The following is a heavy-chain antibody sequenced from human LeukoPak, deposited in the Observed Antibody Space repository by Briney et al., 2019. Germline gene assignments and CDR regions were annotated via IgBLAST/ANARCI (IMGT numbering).Heavy chain of an antibody. CDR2: ISSSSSYI. CDR3: AKGGIAAAGKQVGPMYYYYYYYMDV. D-gene: IGHD6-13*01. J-gene: IGHJ6*03. Sequence: GGSLRLSCAASGFTFSSYSMNWVRQAPGKGLEWVSSISSSSSYIYYADSVKGRFTISKDNAKNSLYLQMNSLRAEDTAVYYCAKGGIAAAGKQVGPMYYYYYYYMDVWGKGTTVTISS. V-gene: IGHV3-21*01. CDR1: GFTFSSYS.